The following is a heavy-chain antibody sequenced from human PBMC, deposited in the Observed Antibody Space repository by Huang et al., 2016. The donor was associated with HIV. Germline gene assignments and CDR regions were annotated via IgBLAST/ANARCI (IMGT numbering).Heavy chain of an antibody. Sequence: QVQLQESGPGLVKPSETLSLTCSVSGGSISSYYWSWFRQPPGKGLEWIGYIYYSGSTNHNPSLKSRVTISVDTSKNQFSLKLSSVTAADTAVYYCARVATVTLNFDYWGQGTLVTVSS. CDR1: GGSISSYY. V-gene: IGHV4-59*01. CDR3: ARVATVTLNFDY. D-gene: IGHD4-17*01. CDR2: IYYSGST. J-gene: IGHJ4*02.